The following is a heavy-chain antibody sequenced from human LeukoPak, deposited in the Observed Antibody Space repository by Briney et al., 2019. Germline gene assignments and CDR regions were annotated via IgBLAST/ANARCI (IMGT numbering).Heavy chain of an antibody. Sequence: SVKVSCKASGGTFSSYAISWVRQAPGQGLEWMGGIIPIFGTANYAQKFQGRVTMTRDTSTSTVYMELSSLRSEDTAVYYCARGEVVTAIHYFDYWGQGTLVTVSS. J-gene: IGHJ4*02. CDR2: IIPIFGTA. V-gene: IGHV1-69*05. CDR1: GGTFSSYA. D-gene: IGHD2-21*02. CDR3: ARGEVVTAIHYFDY.